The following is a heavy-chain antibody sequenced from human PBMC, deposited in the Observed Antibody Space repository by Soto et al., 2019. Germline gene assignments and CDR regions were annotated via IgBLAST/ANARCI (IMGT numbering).Heavy chain of an antibody. D-gene: IGHD2-15*01. CDR2: INAGNGNT. V-gene: IGHV1-3*05. J-gene: IGHJ4*02. CDR3: VREGLPLDY. CDR1: GYTFTSYA. Sequence: QVQLVQSGAEEKKPGASVKVSCKASGYTFTSYAMNWVRQAPGQRLEWMGWINAGNGNTKYSQKFQGRVTITRDTSASTAYMELSSLRYEDTAVYYCVREGLPLDYWGQGTLVTVSS.